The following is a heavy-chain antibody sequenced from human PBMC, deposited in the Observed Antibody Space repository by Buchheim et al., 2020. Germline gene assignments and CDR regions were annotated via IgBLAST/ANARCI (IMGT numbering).Heavy chain of an antibody. Sequence: QVQLVQSGAEVKKPGASVKVSCKASGYTFTSYDINWVRQATGQGLEWMGWMNPNSGNTGYAQKFQGRVTMTRNTSISTAYMGLSSLRSEDTAVYYCARGYCSSTSCYAHLYYYYYGMDVWGQGTT. V-gene: IGHV1-8*01. J-gene: IGHJ6*02. D-gene: IGHD2-2*01. CDR2: MNPNSGNT. CDR3: ARGYCSSTSCYAHLYYYYYGMDV. CDR1: GYTFTSYD.